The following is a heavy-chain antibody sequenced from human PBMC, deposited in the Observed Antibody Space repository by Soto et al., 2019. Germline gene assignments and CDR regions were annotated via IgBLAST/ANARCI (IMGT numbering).Heavy chain of an antibody. Sequence: EVQLLESGGGLVQPGGSLRLSCAASGFTFSDYALSWVRQAPGEGPEWVSTISNTGAKTYSADSVKGRITVSRDNFKNTLSLQMNSLSAADTAVYYCEKGGTTNNNYYYCMDVWGKGTAVTVSS. V-gene: IGHV3-23*01. CDR1: GFTFSDYA. CDR2: ISNTGAKT. J-gene: IGHJ6*03. D-gene: IGHD2-15*01. CDR3: EKGGTTNNNYYYCMDV.